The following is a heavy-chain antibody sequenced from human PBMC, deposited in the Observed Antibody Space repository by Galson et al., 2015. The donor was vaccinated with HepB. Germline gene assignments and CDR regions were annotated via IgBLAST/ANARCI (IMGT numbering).Heavy chain of an antibody. V-gene: IGHV3-7*03. D-gene: IGHD5-18*01. J-gene: IGHJ4*02. CDR3: ARGWDTDVTSNFDY. Sequence: SLRLSCAVSGFTYNNYWMSWVRQAPGRGLEWVANIKQDGSEKYYVDSVEGRFTVSRDNAKKTLYLDMNALGVEDTAVYYCARGWDTDVTSNFDYWGQGALVTVSS. CDR1: GFTYNNYW. CDR2: IKQDGSEK.